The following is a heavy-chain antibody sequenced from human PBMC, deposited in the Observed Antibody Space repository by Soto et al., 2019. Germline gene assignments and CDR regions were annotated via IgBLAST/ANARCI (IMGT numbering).Heavy chain of an antibody. CDR1: GFTFSSYS. J-gene: IGHJ4*02. CDR3: ARDPSMGACDY. V-gene: IGHV3-21*01. D-gene: IGHD1-26*01. Sequence: GGSLRLPCAASGFTFSSYSMNWVRQAPGKGLEWVSSISSSSSYIYYADSVKGRFTISRDNAKNSLYLQMNSLRAEDTAVYYCARDPSMGACDYWGQGTLVTVSS. CDR2: ISSSSSYI.